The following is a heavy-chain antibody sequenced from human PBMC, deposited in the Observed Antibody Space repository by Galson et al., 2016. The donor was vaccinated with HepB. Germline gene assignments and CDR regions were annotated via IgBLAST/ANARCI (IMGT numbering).Heavy chain of an antibody. CDR3: AQRHGGSGNYETKNAFDI. J-gene: IGHJ3*02. D-gene: IGHD1-26*01. CDR2: IYWDDDK. Sequence: PALVKPPQTLTLTCTFSGFSLRSSGVGVGWIRQPPGKALEWLALIYWDDDKRYSPSLKSRLTIAKGTSKNQVVLTMTNMDPVDTATYYCAQRHGGSGNYETKNAFDIWGQGTMVIVSS. V-gene: IGHV2-5*02. CDR1: GFSLRSSGVG.